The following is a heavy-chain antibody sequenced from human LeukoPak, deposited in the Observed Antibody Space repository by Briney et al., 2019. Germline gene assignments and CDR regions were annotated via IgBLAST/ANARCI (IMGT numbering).Heavy chain of an antibody. CDR2: IYHTGSI. CDR1: GGSVSDYY. Sequence: SSETLSLTCTISGGSVSDYYWSWIRQSPGKGLEWIGYIYHTGSISYSPSLKSRVTISADTSQNQFSLKLSSVTAADTAVYYCASRKLGNDYWGQGTLVTVSS. CDR3: ASRKLGNDY. J-gene: IGHJ4*02. V-gene: IGHV4-59*02. D-gene: IGHD7-27*01.